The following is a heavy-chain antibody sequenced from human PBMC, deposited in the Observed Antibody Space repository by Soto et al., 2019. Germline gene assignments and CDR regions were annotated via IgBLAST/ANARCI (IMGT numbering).Heavy chain of an antibody. CDR1: GFTFSSYA. CDR3: AKDLDYYDSSGYYEGLHWFDP. CDR2: ISGSGGST. Sequence: GGSLRLSCAASGFTFSSYAVSWVRQAPGKGLEWVSAISGSGGSTYYADSVKGRFTISRDNSKNTLYLQMNSLRAEDTAVYYCAKDLDYYDSSGYYEGLHWFDPWGQGTLVTVSS. V-gene: IGHV3-23*01. J-gene: IGHJ5*02. D-gene: IGHD3-22*01.